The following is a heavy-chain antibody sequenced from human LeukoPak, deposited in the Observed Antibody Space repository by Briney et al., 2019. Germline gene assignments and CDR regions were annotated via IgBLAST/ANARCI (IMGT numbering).Heavy chain of an antibody. CDR3: VRRGTSGWYDS. Sequence: QPGGSLRLSCAASGFAFSTSVMDWVRQAPGKGLECVSAITSDGINTYYTDSVQGRFTLSRDNSKNTLYLQMSSLRTEDTAVYYCVRRGTSGWYDSWGQGTLVTVSS. J-gene: IGHJ5*01. D-gene: IGHD2-8*01. V-gene: IGHV3-64D*06. CDR1: GFAFSTSV. CDR2: ITSDGINT.